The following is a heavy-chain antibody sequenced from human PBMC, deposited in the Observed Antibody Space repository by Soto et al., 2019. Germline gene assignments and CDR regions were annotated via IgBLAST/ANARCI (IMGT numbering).Heavy chain of an antibody. D-gene: IGHD6-13*01. CDR2: VSYSGTT. CDR1: SDSFSSNDYH. J-gene: IGHJ4*02. Sequence: PSETLSLTCTVSSDSFSSNDYHWGWIRQPPGKGLEWIGSVSYSGTTYYNPSLKSRVTIFVDTSKKQFSLRVNSVSVADTAVYYCARVVLAAAEGYFDYWGQGTLVTVSS. V-gene: IGHV4-39*01. CDR3: ARVVLAAAEGYFDY.